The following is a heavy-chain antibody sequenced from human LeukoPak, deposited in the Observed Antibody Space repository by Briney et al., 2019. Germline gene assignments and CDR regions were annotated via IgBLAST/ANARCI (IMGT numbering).Heavy chain of an antibody. CDR1: GYTFTGYY. J-gene: IGHJ6*03. D-gene: IGHD3-22*01. Sequence: GASVKVSCKASGYTFTGYYMHWVRQAPGQGLEWMGWINTNTGNPTYAQGFTGRFVFSLDTSVSTAYLQISSLKAEDTAVYYCARGYYDSSGYYYYYYYMDVWGKGTTVTVSS. CDR2: INTNTGNP. CDR3: ARGYYDSSGYYYYYYYMDV. V-gene: IGHV7-4-1*02.